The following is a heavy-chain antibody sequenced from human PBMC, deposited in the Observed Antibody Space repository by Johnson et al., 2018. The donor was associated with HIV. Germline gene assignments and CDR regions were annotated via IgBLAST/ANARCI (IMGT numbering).Heavy chain of an antibody. J-gene: IGHJ3*02. V-gene: IGHV3-23*04. CDR1: GFTFSSYA. CDR3: AKDPSPWLLGNDAFDI. CDR2: ISGSGGST. D-gene: IGHD3-22*01. Sequence: VQLVESGGGLVQPGGSLRLSCAASGFTFSSYAMSWVRQAPGKGLEWVSAISGSGGSTYYADSVKGRFTISRENSKNTLYLQMNSLRAEDTAVYYCAKDPSPWLLGNDAFDIWDQGTMVTVSS.